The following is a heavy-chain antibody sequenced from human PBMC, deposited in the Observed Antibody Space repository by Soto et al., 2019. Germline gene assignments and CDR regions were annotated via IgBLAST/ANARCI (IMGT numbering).Heavy chain of an antibody. J-gene: IGHJ6*02. CDR3: AREGVVVVPAATYGMDV. CDR1: GYTFTSYG. CDR2: ISAYNGNT. V-gene: IGHV1-18*01. D-gene: IGHD2-2*01. Sequence: ASVKVSCKASGYTFTSYGISWVRQAPGQGLEWMGWISAYNGNTNYAQKLQGRVTMTTDTSTSTAYMELRSLRSDDTAVYYCAREGVVVVPAATYGMDVWGQGTTVTVSS.